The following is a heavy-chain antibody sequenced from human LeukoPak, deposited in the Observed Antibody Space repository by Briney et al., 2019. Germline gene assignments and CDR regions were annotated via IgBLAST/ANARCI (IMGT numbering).Heavy chain of an antibody. J-gene: IGHJ4*02. D-gene: IGHD1-14*01. CDR2: IYYSGST. Sequence: SETLSLTCTVSGGSISSYYWSWIRQPPGKGLEWIGYIYYSGSTNYNPSLKSRVTISVDTSKNQFSLKLSSATAADTAVYYCARAARNSGYDYWGQGTLVTVSS. V-gene: IGHV4-59*01. CDR3: ARAARNSGYDY. CDR1: GGSISSYY.